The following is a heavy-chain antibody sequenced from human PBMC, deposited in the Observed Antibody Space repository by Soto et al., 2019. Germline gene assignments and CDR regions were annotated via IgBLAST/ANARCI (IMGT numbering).Heavy chain of an antibody. CDR2: ISADNGDT. V-gene: IGHV1-18*01. J-gene: IGHJ4*02. Sequence: ASVKVSCKASGYSFDRYGIRWVRQAPGQRPEWMGWISADNGDTRLSQNVQGRLTLTTDTSTNTAYMDLRSLSSDDTAVYYCARDRSYYYETSGYPFDYWGQGTQVTVSS. CDR1: GYSFDRYG. D-gene: IGHD3-22*01. CDR3: ARDRSYYYETSGYPFDY.